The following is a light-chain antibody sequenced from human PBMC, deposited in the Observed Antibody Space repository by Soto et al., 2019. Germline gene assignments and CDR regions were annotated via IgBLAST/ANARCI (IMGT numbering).Light chain of an antibody. Sequence: KVVKKSPAARPLWKEGRSPLSCKPSQSVSSYLAWYQQKPGQAPRLLIYDASNRATGIPARFSGSGSGTDFTLTVSSLETQDFAVYYCQLRRNRSETCAEGTKVDIK. CDR1: QSVSSY. J-gene: IGKJ1*01. CDR2: DAS. V-gene: IGKV3-11*01. CDR3: QLRRNRSET.